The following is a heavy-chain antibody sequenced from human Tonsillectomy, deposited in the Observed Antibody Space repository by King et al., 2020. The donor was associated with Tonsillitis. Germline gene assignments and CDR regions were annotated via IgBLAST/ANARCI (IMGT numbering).Heavy chain of an antibody. CDR3: ARGVSVYRSTSLGWFDP. D-gene: IGHD2-2*01. CDR2: LIPSGGST. J-gene: IGHJ5*02. Sequence: VQLVESGAEVKKPGASVKVSCKASGYTFTNYYMHWVRQAPGQGLEWMGILIPSGGSTSYAQKFQGRVTMTRDTSTNTVYMELSSLRSEDTAVYYCARGVSVYRSTSLGWFDPWGLGTLVTVSS. V-gene: IGHV1-46*03. CDR1: GYTFTNYY.